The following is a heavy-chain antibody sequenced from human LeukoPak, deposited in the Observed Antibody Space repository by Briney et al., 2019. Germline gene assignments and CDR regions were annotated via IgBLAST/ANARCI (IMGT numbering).Heavy chain of an antibody. CDR1: GFSFSIYV. CDR2: IFGSGDRT. V-gene: IGHV3-23*01. J-gene: IGHJ4*02. D-gene: IGHD3-10*01. CDR3: VQGGLNADVLLSS. Sequence: GGSLRLSCAASGFSFSIYVMTWVRQAPGKGLQWVSTIFGSGDRTYYSDSVKGRFTISRDNSKNTLYLQVNGLRVEDTAVYYCVQGGLNADVLLSSWGQGTLVTVSS.